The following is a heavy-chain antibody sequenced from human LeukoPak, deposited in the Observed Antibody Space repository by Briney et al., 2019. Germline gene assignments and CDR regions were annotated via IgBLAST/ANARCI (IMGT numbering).Heavy chain of an antibody. V-gene: IGHV4-39*07. CDR2: IYYSGST. CDR1: GGSTSSSSYY. CDR3: ARGKLYSDSSGYYYPPPYFFDY. J-gene: IGHJ4*02. D-gene: IGHD3-22*01. Sequence: NPSETLSLTCTVSGGSTSSSSYYWGWIRQPPGKGLECIGSIYYSGSTYYNPSLKSRVTISVDSSKNHFSLKLSSVTAADTAVYYCARGKLYSDSSGYYYPPPYFFDYWGQGTLVTVSS.